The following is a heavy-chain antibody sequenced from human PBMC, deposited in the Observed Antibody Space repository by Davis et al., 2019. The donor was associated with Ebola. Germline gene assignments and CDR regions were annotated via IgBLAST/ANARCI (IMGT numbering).Heavy chain of an antibody. Sequence: GGSLRLSCAASGFTFSSYWMSWVRQAPGKGLEWVANIKQDGSEKYYVDSVKGRFTISRDNSKNTLYLQMNSLTAADTAVYYCVKDRESNYFDYWGQGTLVTVSS. CDR1: GFTFSSYW. CDR3: VKDRESNYFDY. CDR2: IKQDGSEK. V-gene: IGHV3-7*01. J-gene: IGHJ4*02. D-gene: IGHD1-26*01.